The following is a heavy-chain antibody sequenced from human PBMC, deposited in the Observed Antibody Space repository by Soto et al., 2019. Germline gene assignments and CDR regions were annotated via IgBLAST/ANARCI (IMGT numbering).Heavy chain of an antibody. CDR3: ARLAGSSNYYYYGMDV. D-gene: IGHD2-2*01. V-gene: IGHV5-10-1*01. Sequence: PGESLKISCKGSVYSFTSYWISWVRQMPGKGLEWMGRIDPSDSYTNYSPSFQGHVTISADKSISTAYLQWSSLKASDTAMYYCARLAGSSNYYYYGMDVWPRDHGHRLL. J-gene: IGHJ6*02. CDR2: IDPSDSYT. CDR1: VYSFTSYW.